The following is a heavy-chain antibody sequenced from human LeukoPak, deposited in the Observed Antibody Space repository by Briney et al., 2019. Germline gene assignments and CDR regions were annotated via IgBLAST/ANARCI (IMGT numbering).Heavy chain of an antibody. J-gene: IGHJ4*02. D-gene: IGHD6-19*01. CDR1: GGSISSYY. CDR2: ISYSGST. CDR3: ARHIDNGWYAY. Sequence: SQTLSLTCTVSGGSISSYYCSWIRQPQGKGLEWIGYISYSGSTNYNPSLKSRVTMSVDRSRNQFSLKLNSVTAADPAVYYCARHIDNGWYAYWGQGTLVTVSS. V-gene: IGHV4-59*08.